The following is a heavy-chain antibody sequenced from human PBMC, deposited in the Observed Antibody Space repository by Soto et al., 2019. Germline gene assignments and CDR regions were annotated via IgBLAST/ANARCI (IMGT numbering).Heavy chain of an antibody. J-gene: IGHJ6*02. Sequence: SENLSLTCAVSGYSISGGYYWGWIRQPPGKGLEWIGSIYHSGSTYYNPSLKSRVTISVDTSKNQFSLKLSSVTAADTAVYYCARDIILLMVYVTRHNYSYYYVMDFCGQGSTVTVS. D-gene: IGHD2-8*01. CDR3: ARDIILLMVYVTRHNYSYYYVMDF. V-gene: IGHV4-38-2*02. CDR2: IYHSGST. CDR1: GYSISGGYY.